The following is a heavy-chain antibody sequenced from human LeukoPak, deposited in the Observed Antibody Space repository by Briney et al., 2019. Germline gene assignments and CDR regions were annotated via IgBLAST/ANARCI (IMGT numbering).Heavy chain of an antibody. CDR3: TRTSREYYYDSSGRYDY. CDR1: GITFGDYA. D-gene: IGHD3-22*01. V-gene: IGHV3-49*04. Sequence: GGSLRLSCTASGITFGDYAMSWVRQAPGKGLEWVGFIRTKDYGGTTEYAASVKGRFTISRDDSKSIAYLQMSSLKTEDTAVYYCTRTSREYYYDSSGRYDYWGQGALVTVSS. CDR2: IRTKDYGGTT. J-gene: IGHJ4*02.